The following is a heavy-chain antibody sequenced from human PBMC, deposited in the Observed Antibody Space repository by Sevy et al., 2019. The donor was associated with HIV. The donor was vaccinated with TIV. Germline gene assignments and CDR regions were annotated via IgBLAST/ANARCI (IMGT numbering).Heavy chain of an antibody. CDR2: IYIGDST. D-gene: IGHD2-21*01. J-gene: IGHJ4*02. V-gene: IGHV3-53*01. CDR3: ASELLRYFFDY. CDR1: GFSVSDNY. Sequence: GGSLKLSCAASGFSVSDNYMSWVRQTPGKRLEWVSVIYIGDSTFYADSVKGRFTISRDNSKNTLFLQMNSLRDEDTAVYYCASELLRYFFDYWGQGTLVTVSS.